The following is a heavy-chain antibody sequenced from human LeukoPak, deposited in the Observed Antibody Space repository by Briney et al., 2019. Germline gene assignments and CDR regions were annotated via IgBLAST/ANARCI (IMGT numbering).Heavy chain of an antibody. D-gene: IGHD1-1*01. CDR2: ITSSSSPI. V-gene: IGHV3-21*01. CDR3: ANTKQFEY. J-gene: IGHJ4*02. Sequence: GRSLRLSCAASGFTFSSYNMNWVRQAPGKGLEWVSSITSSSSPIYYADSVKGRFTISRDNAKNSLYLQMNSLRAEDTAVYYCANTKQFEYWGQGTLVTVSS. CDR1: GFTFSSYN.